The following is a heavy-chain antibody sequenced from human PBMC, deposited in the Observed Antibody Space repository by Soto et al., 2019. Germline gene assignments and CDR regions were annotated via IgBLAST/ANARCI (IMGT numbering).Heavy chain of an antibody. CDR3: ARDLGGNSGYYYYYGMDV. D-gene: IGHD2-21*02. CDR2: IIPIFGTA. V-gene: IGHV1-69*13. Sequence: SVKVSCKASGGTFSSYAISWVRQAPGQGLEWMGGIIPIFGTANYAQKFQGRVTITADESTSTAYMELSSLRSEDTAVYYCARDLGGNSGYYYYYGMDVWGQGTTVTVSS. J-gene: IGHJ6*02. CDR1: GGTFSSYA.